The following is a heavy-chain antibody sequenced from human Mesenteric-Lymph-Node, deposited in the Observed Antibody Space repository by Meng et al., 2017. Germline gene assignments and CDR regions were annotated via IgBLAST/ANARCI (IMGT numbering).Heavy chain of an antibody. D-gene: IGHD3-10*01. CDR1: GGSISSYY. V-gene: IGHV4-4*07. J-gene: IGHJ4*02. CDR2: IYTSGST. Sequence: SETLSLTCTVSGGSISSYYWSWIRQPAGKGLGWIGRIYTSGSTNYNPSLKSRVTMSVDTSKNQFSLKLSSVTAADTAVYYCARALWFGELYDYWGQGTLVTVSS. CDR3: ARALWFGELYDY.